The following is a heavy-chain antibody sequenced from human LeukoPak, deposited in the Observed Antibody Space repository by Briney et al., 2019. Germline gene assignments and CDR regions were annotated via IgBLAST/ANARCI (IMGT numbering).Heavy chain of an antibody. CDR1: GGSFSGYY. CDR3: ARGTRRGSTSCFRY. D-gene: IGHD2-2*01. Sequence: SETLSLTCAVYGGSFSGYYWSWIRQPPGKGLEWIGEINHSGSTNYNPSLKSRVTISVDTSKNQFSLKLSSVTAADTAVYYCARGTRRGSTSCFRYWGQGTLVTVSS. V-gene: IGHV4-34*01. J-gene: IGHJ4*02. CDR2: INHSGST.